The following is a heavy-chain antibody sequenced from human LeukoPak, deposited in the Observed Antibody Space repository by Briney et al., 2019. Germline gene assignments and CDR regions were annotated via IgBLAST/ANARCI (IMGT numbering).Heavy chain of an antibody. V-gene: IGHV1-69*13. CDR2: IIPIFGTA. CDR1: GGTFSSYA. J-gene: IGHJ4*02. CDR3: AREGVSGSYLGY. D-gene: IGHD1-26*01. Sequence: SVKVSCKASGGTFSSYAISWVRQAPGQGLEWMGGIIPIFGTANYAQKFQGRVTITADESTSTAYMELSSLRSEDTAVYYCAREGVSGSYLGYWGQGTLVTVSS.